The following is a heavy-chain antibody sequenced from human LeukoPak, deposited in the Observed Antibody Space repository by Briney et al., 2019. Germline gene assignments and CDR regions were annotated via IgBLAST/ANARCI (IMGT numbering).Heavy chain of an antibody. D-gene: IGHD1-26*01. J-gene: IGHJ4*02. V-gene: IGHV4-59*01. CDR2: IYYSGST. CDR1: GGSISSYY. CDR3: ARGSRSGSYGCYFDY. Sequence: SETLSLTCTVSGGSISSYYWSWIRQPPGKGLECIGYIYYSGSTNYNPSLESRVTISVDTSKNQFSLKLSSVTAADTAVYYCARGSRSGSYGCYFDYWGQGTLVTVSS.